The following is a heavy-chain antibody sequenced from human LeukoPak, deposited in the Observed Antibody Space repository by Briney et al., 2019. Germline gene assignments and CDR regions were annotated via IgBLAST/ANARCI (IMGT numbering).Heavy chain of an antibody. J-gene: IGHJ4*02. CDR1: GYTFTSYG. V-gene: IGHV1-8*02. CDR2: MNPNSGNT. Sequence: ASVKVSCKASGYTFTSYGINWVRQATGQGLEWMGWMNPNSGNTGYAQKFQGRVTMTRNTSISTAYMELSSLRSEDTAVYYCARARRSITIFGVVIPGRTTPRYWGQGTLVTVSS. D-gene: IGHD3-3*01. CDR3: ARARRSITIFGVVIPGRTTPRY.